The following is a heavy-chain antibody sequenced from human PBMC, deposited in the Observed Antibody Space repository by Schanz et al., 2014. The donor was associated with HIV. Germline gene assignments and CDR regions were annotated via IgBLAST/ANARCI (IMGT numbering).Heavy chain of an antibody. Sequence: DVQLVESGGGLVKPGGSLRLSCAASGFTFSSYWMTWVRQAPGKGLEMVANMNQDGSRKYYVDSVKGRFTISRDNAANSLFLQMNSLRAEDTAVYYCVHDDSDNDGFDMGGQGTMVTVSS. J-gene: IGHJ3*02. CDR2: MNQDGSRK. CDR3: VHDDSDNDGFDM. CDR1: GFTFSSYW. V-gene: IGHV3-7*01. D-gene: IGHD3-22*01.